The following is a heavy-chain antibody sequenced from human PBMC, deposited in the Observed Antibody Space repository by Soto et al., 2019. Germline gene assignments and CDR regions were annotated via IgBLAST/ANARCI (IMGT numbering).Heavy chain of an antibody. D-gene: IGHD1-26*01. V-gene: IGHV4-34*01. J-gene: IGHJ4*02. CDR3: ARARAYYSFDY. CDR1: GGSFSGYY. Sequence: NPSETLSLTCAVYGGSFSGYYWSWIRQPPGKGLEWIGEINHSGSTNYNPSLKSRVTISVDTSKNQFSLKLSSVTAADTAVYYCARARAYYSFDYWGQGTLVTVSS. CDR2: INHSGST.